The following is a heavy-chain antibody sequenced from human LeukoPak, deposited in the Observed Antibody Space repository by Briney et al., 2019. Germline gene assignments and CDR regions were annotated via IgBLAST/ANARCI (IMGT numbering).Heavy chain of an antibody. J-gene: IGHJ4*02. CDR2: INSDGSST. V-gene: IGHV3-74*01. D-gene: IGHD3-22*01. CDR3: ARDERGYYDSSGYTPDY. Sequence: QAGGSLRLSCAASGFTFSSYWMHWVRQAPGEGLVWVSRINSDGSSTSYADSVKGRFTISRDNAKNTLYLQMNSLRAEDTAVYCCARDERGYYDSSGYTPDYWGQGTLVTVSS. CDR1: GFTFSSYW.